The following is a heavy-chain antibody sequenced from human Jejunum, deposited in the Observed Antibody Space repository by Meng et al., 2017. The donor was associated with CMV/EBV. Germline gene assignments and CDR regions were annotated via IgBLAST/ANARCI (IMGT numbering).Heavy chain of an antibody. J-gene: IGHJ5*02. Sequence: YAISWVRQAPGQRLEWMDGIIPIFGTANDAQKFQGRVTITTDEPTGTAYMELSSLRSKDTAVYYCAKDRYCSSTSCYPDNWFNPWGQGTLVTVSS. CDR1: YA. CDR2: IIPIFGTA. V-gene: IGHV1-69*05. CDR3: AKDRYCSSTSCYPDNWFNP. D-gene: IGHD2-2*01.